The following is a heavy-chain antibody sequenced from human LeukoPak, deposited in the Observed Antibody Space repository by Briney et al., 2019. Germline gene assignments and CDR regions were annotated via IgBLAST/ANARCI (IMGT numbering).Heavy chain of an antibody. CDR2: ISSDGTDT. D-gene: IGHD1-20*01. J-gene: IGHJ4*02. V-gene: IGHV3-74*01. CDR3: AKGSITGTYFDL. CDR1: GVPFTSYW. Sequence: PGGSLRLSCAASGVPFTSYWMHWVRQAPGQGLVWVSRISSDGTDTTYAASVKGRFTISRDNAKNTLYPQMNSLRAEDTAVYYCAKGSITGTYFDLWGQGTLVTVSS.